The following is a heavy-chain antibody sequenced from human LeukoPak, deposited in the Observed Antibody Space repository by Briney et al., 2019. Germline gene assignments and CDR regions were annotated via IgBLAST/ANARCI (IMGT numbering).Heavy chain of an antibody. J-gene: IGHJ6*03. CDR1: GFTFSIYS. V-gene: IGHV3-64*01. Sequence: PGGSLRLSCAASGFTFSIYSMHWVRQAPGKGLEYVSAISSDGDSTYYAKSVKGRFTISRDNSKNTLFLQMGSLRAEDMAVYYCARPGWAAAGLFQYYYMDVWGKGTTVTVSS. CDR3: ARPGWAAAGLFQYYYMDV. D-gene: IGHD6-13*01. CDR2: ISSDGDST.